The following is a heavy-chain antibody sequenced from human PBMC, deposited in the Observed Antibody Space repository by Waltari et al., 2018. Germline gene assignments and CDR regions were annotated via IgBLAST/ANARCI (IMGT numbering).Heavy chain of an antibody. CDR3: AKDHAGYCSGGSCALLGY. J-gene: IGHJ4*02. CDR1: GFTFSSYG. D-gene: IGHD2-15*01. Sequence: QVQLVESGGGVVQPGRSLRLSCAASGFTFSSYGMHWVRQAPGKGLEWVGVIWYDGSNKYYADSVKCRFTISRDNSKNTLYLQMNSLRAEDTAVYYCAKDHAGYCSGGSCALLGYWGQGTLVTVSS. V-gene: IGHV3-33*06. CDR2: IWYDGSNK.